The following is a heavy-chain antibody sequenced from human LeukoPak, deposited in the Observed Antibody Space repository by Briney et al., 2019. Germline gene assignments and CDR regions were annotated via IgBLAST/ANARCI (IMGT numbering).Heavy chain of an antibody. CDR3: ARNDYGSGTMRLAGFDF. V-gene: IGHV3-21*01. D-gene: IGHD3-10*01. Sequence: PGGSLRLSCAASGFTFSRYTMNWVRQAPGKGLEWVSSISSSSIYIYYADSVQGRFTISRDNPTNSLYLQMNSLRAEDTAVYYCARNDYGSGTMRLAGFDFWGQGTVVTVSS. J-gene: IGHJ3*01. CDR2: ISSSSIYI. CDR1: GFTFSRYT.